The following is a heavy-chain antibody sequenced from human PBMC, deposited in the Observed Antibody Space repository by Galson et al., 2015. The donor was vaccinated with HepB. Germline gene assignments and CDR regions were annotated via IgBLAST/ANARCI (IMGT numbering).Heavy chain of an antibody. V-gene: IGHV3-30*03. J-gene: IGHJ6*02. D-gene: IGHD5-18*01. CDR1: GFTFSSYG. CDR2: ISYDGSNK. Sequence: SLRLSCAASGFTFSSYGMHWVRQAPGKGLEWVAVISYDGSNKYYADSVKGRFTISRDNSKNTLYLQMNSLRAEDTAVYYCARDPPLAQPIWLRGYYYGMDVWGQGTTVTVAS. CDR3: ARDPPLAQPIWLRGYYYGMDV.